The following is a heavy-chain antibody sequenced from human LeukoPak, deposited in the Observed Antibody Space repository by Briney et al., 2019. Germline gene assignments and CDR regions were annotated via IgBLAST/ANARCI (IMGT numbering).Heavy chain of an antibody. CDR1: GFTFSSYA. CDR3: AKMVVTPGFYYYMDV. CDR2: ISYDENNK. Sequence: GRSLRLSCAASGFTFSSYAMHWVRQAPGKGLEWVAVISYDENNKYYADSVKGRFTISRDNSKNTLYLQMNSLRAEDTAVYYCAKMVVTPGFYYYMDVWGKGTTVTVSS. V-gene: IGHV3-30*04. D-gene: IGHD4-23*01. J-gene: IGHJ6*03.